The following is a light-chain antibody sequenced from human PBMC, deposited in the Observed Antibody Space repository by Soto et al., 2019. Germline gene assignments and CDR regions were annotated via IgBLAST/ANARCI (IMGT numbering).Light chain of an antibody. V-gene: IGKV3-11*01. CDR1: QSVSSY. CDR3: QQRSNWPPL. Sequence: IVLTHSPGTLSLSPWERATLSCRASQSVSSYLAWYQQKPGQAPRLLIYDASNRATGIPARFSGSGSGTDFTLTISSLEPEDFAVYYCQQRSNWPPLLGPGTKVDIK. J-gene: IGKJ3*01. CDR2: DAS.